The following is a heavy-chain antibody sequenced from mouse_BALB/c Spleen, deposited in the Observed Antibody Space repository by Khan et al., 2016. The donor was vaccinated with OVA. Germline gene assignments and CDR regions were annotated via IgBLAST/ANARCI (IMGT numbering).Heavy chain of an antibody. CDR3: ARVYGSDFDY. CDR2: IHPHFGET. Sequence: VQLKQSGPELVKPGASVKISCKASGYSFTGYFMNWVMQSHGKSLEWIGRIHPHFGETFHNPKFQDKATLTVDESSSTAHMELRSLASEDSAVYYCARVYGSDFDYWGQGTALTVSS. V-gene: IGHV1-20*02. CDR1: GYSFTGYF. D-gene: IGHD1-1*01. J-gene: IGHJ2*01.